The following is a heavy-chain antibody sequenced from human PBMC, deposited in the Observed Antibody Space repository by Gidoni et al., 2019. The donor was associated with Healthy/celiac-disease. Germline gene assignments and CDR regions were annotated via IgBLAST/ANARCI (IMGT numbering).Heavy chain of an antibody. CDR3: ARDRADPSQLWPPVYYFDY. CDR1: GFTFSSYS. D-gene: IGHD5-18*01. V-gene: IGHV3-48*01. Sequence: EVQLVESGGGLVQPGGSLRLSCAASGFTFSSYSMNWVRQAPGKGLEWVSYISSSSSTIYYADSVKGRFTISRDNAKNSLYLQMNSLRAEDTAVYYWARDRADPSQLWPPVYYFDYWGQGTLVTVSS. J-gene: IGHJ4*02. CDR2: ISSSSSTI.